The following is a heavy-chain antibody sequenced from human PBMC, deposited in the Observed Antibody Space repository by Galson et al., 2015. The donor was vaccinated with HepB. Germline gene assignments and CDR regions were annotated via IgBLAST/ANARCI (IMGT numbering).Heavy chain of an antibody. D-gene: IGHD2-15*01. Sequence: SVKVSCKASGGSFSSYTMSWVRQAPGQGLELMGRIIPILGIAKYAQKFQGRVTITADKSTTTAYMQLSSLRSEDTAVYYCARNNRRVVVASANFEDYYYYGMDIWGQGTTVTVSS. V-gene: IGHV1-69*02. J-gene: IGHJ6*02. CDR3: ARNNRRVVVASANFEDYYYYGMDI. CDR2: IIPILGIA. CDR1: GGSFSSYT.